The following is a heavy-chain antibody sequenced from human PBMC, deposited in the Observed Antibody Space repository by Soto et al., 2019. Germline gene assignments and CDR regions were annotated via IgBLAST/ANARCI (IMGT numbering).Heavy chain of an antibody. V-gene: IGHV1-3*01. CDR2: INAGNGNT. J-gene: IGHJ5*02. CDR1: GYTFTSYA. CDR3: ARDSNSSYYGWENWFDP. D-gene: IGHD3-22*01. Sequence: QVQLVQSGAEVKKPGASVKVSCKASGYTFTSYAMHWVRQAPGQRLEWMGWINAGNGNTKYSQKFQGRVTITRDTSASTAYMELSSLRSEDTAVYYCARDSNSSYYGWENWFDPWGQGTLVTVSS.